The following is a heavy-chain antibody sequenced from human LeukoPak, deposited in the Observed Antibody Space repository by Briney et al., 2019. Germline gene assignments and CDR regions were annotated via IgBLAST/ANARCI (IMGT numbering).Heavy chain of an antibody. D-gene: IGHD1-26*01. CDR1: GFTFSSYW. Sequence: GGSLRLSCAASGFTFSSYWMSWVRQAPGKGLEWVANIKQDGSEKYYVDSVEGRFTISRDNAKNSLYLQMNSLRAEDTAVYYCAREEWGLLRYYYYYMDVWGKGTTVTVSS. CDR2: IKQDGSEK. J-gene: IGHJ6*03. CDR3: AREEWGLLRYYYYYMDV. V-gene: IGHV3-7*01.